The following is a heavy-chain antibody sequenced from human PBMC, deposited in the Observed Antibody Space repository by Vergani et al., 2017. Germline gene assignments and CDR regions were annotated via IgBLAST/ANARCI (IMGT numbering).Heavy chain of an antibody. CDR2: IYTSGST. CDR3: ARESYDDETGYMPSFEY. Sequence: QLQLQQSGPGLVKPSETLFLTCTVSADSISSGSYYWSWIRQPAGKGLEWIGRIYTSGSTSYNPSLKSRVTMSVDTSKNQFSLSLSSVTAADTAMYYCARESYDDETGYMPSFEYWGQGALVTVSS. CDR1: ADSISSGSYY. V-gene: IGHV4-61*02. J-gene: IGHJ4*02. D-gene: IGHD3-9*01.